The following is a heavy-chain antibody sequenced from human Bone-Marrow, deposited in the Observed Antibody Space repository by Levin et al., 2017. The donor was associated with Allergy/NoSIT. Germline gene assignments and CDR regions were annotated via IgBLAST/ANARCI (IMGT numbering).Heavy chain of an antibody. CDR3: ARLWVSGNKLDS. CDR2: IYYKGIT. D-gene: IGHD6-25*01. J-gene: IGHJ4*02. V-gene: IGHV4-59*08. CDR1: GDSMSNYY. Sequence: SQTLSLTCTVSGDSMSNYYWNWIRQPPGRGLEWIGNIYYKGITKYNPSLKSRVTIAIDTSNNQFSLNLRSVTATDTAIYYCARLWVSGNKLDSWGQGTLVTVSS.